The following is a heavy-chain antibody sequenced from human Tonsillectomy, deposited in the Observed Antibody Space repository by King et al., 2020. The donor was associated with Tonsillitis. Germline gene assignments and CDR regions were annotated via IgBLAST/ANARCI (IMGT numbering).Heavy chain of an antibody. J-gene: IGHJ5*02. V-gene: IGHV4-39*07. CDR3: ARWGDRSSWSPNCFDP. D-gene: IGHD6-13*01. CDR2: IYYSGHT. CDR1: SGSISSSNYY. Sequence: QLQESGPGLVKPSETLSLTCTVSSGSISSSNYYWGWIRQPPGKGLEWIGSIYYSGHTYYNPSLKSRVTISVDPSKNQFSLKLSSVSAPDTAVYYCARWGDRSSWSPNCFDPWGQGTLVTVSS.